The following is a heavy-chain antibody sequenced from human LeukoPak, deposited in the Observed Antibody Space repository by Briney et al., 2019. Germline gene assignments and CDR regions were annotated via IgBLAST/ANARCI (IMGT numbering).Heavy chain of an antibody. Sequence: SVKVSCKASGGTFSSYAISWVRQAPGQGLEWMGGIIPVFGTANYAQTFQGRVTITADESTSTAYMELSSLRSEDTAVYYCARDRVVGLGIDNAFDIWGHGTMVTVSS. V-gene: IGHV1-69*13. J-gene: IGHJ3*02. CDR3: ARDRVVGLGIDNAFDI. D-gene: IGHD2-15*01. CDR1: GGTFSSYA. CDR2: IIPVFGTA.